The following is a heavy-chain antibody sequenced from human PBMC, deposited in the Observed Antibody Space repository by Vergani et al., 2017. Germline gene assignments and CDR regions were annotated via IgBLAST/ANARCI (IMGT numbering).Heavy chain of an antibody. Sequence: EVMLVQSGAEVKKPGASLKISCKYSESSFISNEIAWVRQMSGKGLQWMGNINPIDSKIAYSPSFQGQAIMSLDKSITTAYLQWRRLKASDTAIYYCTRLVPCGDGACLHFDHWGQGTQVTVSS. J-gene: IGHJ4*02. CDR2: INPIDSKI. CDR1: ESSFISNE. V-gene: IGHV5-51*03. D-gene: IGHD2-21*01. CDR3: TRLVPCGDGACLHFDH.